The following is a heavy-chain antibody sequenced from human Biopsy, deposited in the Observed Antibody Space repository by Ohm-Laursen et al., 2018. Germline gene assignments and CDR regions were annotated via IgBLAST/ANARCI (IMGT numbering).Heavy chain of an antibody. D-gene: IGHD2-21*02. Sequence: GTLSLTCTVSGGSISNYYWSWVRQPPGKGLEWIGYISYSGSTNYNPSLRSRVTISLDTSKNQFSLKLSSVTAADTAVYYCARLPHGDLRYNFDYWGQGTLVTVSS. V-gene: IGHV4-59*08. CDR1: GGSISNYY. CDR3: ARLPHGDLRYNFDY. CDR2: ISYSGST. J-gene: IGHJ4*02.